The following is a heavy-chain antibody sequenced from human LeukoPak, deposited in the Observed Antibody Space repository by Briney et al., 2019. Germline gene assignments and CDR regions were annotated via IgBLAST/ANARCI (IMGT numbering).Heavy chain of an antibody. CDR2: INHSGST. CDR1: GGSFSGYY. V-gene: IGHV4-34*01. D-gene: IGHD6-13*01. Sequence: PSGTLSLTCAVYGGSFSGYYWSWIRQPPGKGLEWIGEINHSGSTNYNPSLKSRVTISVDTSKNQFSLKLSSVTAVDTAVYYCARKARQQLVLFKTDWFDPWGQGTLVTVSS. CDR3: ARKARQQLVLFKTDWFDP. J-gene: IGHJ5*02.